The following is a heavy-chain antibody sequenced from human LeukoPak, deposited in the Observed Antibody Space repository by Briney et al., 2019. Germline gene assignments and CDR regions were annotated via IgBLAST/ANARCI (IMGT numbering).Heavy chain of an antibody. Sequence: GGSLRLSCATSGFTFNNNAMSWVRQAPGKGLEWVSTISGSGGNTYYADSVKGRFTISRDNSRNTLYLQMNSLRAEDTAVYYCAKGEAMVRGIVIGDYFDYWGQGTLVTVSS. CDR1: GFTFNNNA. V-gene: IGHV3-23*01. CDR2: ISGSGGNT. D-gene: IGHD3-10*01. CDR3: AKGEAMVRGIVIGDYFDY. J-gene: IGHJ4*02.